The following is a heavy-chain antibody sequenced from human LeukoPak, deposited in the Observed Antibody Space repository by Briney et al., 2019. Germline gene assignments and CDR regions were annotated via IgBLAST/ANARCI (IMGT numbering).Heavy chain of an antibody. J-gene: IGHJ3*02. CDR1: GYTFTSYA. Sequence: ASVKVSCKASGYTFTSYAMNWVRQAPGQGLEWMGWINTNTGNPTYAQGFTGRFVFSLDTSVSTAYLQISSLKAEDTAMYYCARIDILTLDDAFDIWGQGTMVTVSS. V-gene: IGHV7-4-1*02. CDR3: ARIDILTLDDAFDI. D-gene: IGHD3-9*01. CDR2: INTNTGNP.